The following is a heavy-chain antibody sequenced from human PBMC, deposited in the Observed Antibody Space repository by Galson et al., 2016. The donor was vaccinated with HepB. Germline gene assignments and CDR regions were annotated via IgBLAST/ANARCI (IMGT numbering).Heavy chain of an antibody. J-gene: IGHJ4*02. CDR1: GYKFTSYW. CDR3: ARHELHSNSWYMDS. V-gene: IGHV5-51*01. CDR2: IYPGDSDT. D-gene: IGHD6-13*01. Sequence: QSGAEVKKPGESLKISYQGSGYKFTSYWIGWVRQVPGKGLEWMGTIYPGDSDTRYSPSFQGQVTISVDKSISTAYLQWSSLKASDSAMYYCARHELHSNSWYMDSWGQGTLVTVPS.